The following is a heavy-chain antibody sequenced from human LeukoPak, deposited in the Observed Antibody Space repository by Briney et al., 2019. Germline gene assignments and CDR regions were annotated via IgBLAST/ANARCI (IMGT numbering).Heavy chain of an antibody. Sequence: SETLSLTCTVFGGSINTYYWSWIRQSPGKGLEFIGYIYSSGSTDYNPSLNSRVIMSVDRSKNQFSLRLTSVTAADTAVYYCARGRYGPRLGNWGQGTLVTVSS. CDR1: GGSINTYY. D-gene: IGHD3-16*01. J-gene: IGHJ4*02. V-gene: IGHV4-59*12. CDR3: ARGRYGPRLGN. CDR2: IYSSGST.